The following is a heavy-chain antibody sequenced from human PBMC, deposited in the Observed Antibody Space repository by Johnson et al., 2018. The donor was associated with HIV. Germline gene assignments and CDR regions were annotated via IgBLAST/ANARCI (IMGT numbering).Heavy chain of an antibody. CDR3: ARVGGQKANWGLVYAFDI. CDR1: GFTFSSYG. Sequence: QMLLVESGGGVVQPGRSLRLSCAASGFTFSSYGMHWVRQAPGKGLEWVAVIWYDGTNKYYADSVKGRFTISRDNSKNTLYLQMNTLETEDTAVYDCARVGGQKANWGLVYAFDIWGQGTMVTVSS. V-gene: IGHV3-30*19. J-gene: IGHJ3*02. D-gene: IGHD7-27*01. CDR2: IWYDGTNK.